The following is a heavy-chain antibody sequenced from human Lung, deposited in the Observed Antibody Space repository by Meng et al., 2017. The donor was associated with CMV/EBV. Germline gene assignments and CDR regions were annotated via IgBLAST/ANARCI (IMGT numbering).Heavy chain of an antibody. V-gene: IGHV1-2*02. Sequence: ASXXVSXKASGYTFTGYYILWVRQDPGQGLEWMGWMNPDRGAVNYVQKFQGRVTMTRDSSISTAYMELGRLRSDDTGVYYCSRDLKGTTVTATGLYGMEVWXQGNXVNGAS. CDR1: GYTFTGYY. CDR2: MNPDRGAV. CDR3: SRDLKGTTVTATGLYGMEV. J-gene: IGHJ6*01. D-gene: IGHD4-11*01.